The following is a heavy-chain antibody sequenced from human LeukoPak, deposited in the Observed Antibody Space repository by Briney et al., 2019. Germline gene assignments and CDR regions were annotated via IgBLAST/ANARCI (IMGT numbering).Heavy chain of an antibody. CDR1: GITFGNNW. CDR3: ARDVPHNWFDT. CDR2: INSDGGGA. Sequence: PGGSLRLSCAASGITFGNNWMHWVRHGPGKGLVWISRINSDGGGAIYADSVKGRFTVARDNANNTLYLQMNSLRAEDTAVYYCARDVPHNWFDTWGQGTLVTVSS. V-gene: IGHV3-74*01. J-gene: IGHJ5*02.